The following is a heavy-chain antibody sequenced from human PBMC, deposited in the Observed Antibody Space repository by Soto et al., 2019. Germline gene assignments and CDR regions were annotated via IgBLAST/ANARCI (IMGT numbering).Heavy chain of an antibody. J-gene: IGHJ4*02. CDR2: INPSGGST. V-gene: IGHV1-46*01. CDR1: GYTFTSYY. CDR3: ARAPDGYNHFDY. Sequence: QVQLVQSGAEVKKPGASVKVSCKASGYTFTSYYMHWVRQAPGQGLEWLGIINPSGGSTSYAQKFQGRVTMTRDTSTSKVYMELSSLRSEDTAVYYCARAPDGYNHFDYWGQGTLVTVSS. D-gene: IGHD5-12*01.